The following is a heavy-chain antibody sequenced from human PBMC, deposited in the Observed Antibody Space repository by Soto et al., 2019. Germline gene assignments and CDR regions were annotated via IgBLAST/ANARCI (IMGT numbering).Heavy chain of an antibody. Sequence: EVQLLESGGGLVQPGGSLRLSCAASGFTFSNYAVTWVRQAPGKGLEWVSTISGSGGSTYYADSVKGRFTISRDNSKNKLYMQMHSLRDEDTAVYYCAKDQGSSWYEIDYWGQGTLVTVSS. CDR1: GFTFSNYA. J-gene: IGHJ4*02. D-gene: IGHD6-13*01. CDR2: ISGSGGST. CDR3: AKDQGSSWYEIDY. V-gene: IGHV3-23*01.